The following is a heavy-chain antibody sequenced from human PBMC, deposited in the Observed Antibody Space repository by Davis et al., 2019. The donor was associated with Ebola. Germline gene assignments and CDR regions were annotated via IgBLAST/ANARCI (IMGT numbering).Heavy chain of an antibody. V-gene: IGHV5-51*01. CDR1: GYSFTSYW. D-gene: IGHD3-3*01. J-gene: IGHJ4*02. CDR2: IYPGDSDT. Sequence: GESLKISCKGSGYSFTSYWIGWVRQMPGKGLEWMGIIYPGDSDTRYSPSFQGQVTISADKSISTAYLQWSSLKASDTAMYYCARCQEATYYDFYRLMGDFDYWGQGTLVTVSS. CDR3: ARCQEATYYDFYRLMGDFDY.